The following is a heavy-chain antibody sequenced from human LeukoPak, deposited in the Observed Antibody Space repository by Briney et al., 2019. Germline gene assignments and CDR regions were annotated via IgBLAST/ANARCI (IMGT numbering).Heavy chain of an antibody. Sequence: SETLSLTGTVSGASISSGGYYWGWIRQHPGKGLEWIGNIYYSGGTYYNPPLKSRATKSVDTSKNQFSLTLSSGTAADTAVYSCARGRALWFGELLRYNWFDPWGQGNLVTVSP. CDR2: IYYSGGT. D-gene: IGHD3-10*01. J-gene: IGHJ5*02. V-gene: IGHV4-31*03. CDR3: ARGRALWFGELLRYNWFDP. CDR1: GASISSGGYY.